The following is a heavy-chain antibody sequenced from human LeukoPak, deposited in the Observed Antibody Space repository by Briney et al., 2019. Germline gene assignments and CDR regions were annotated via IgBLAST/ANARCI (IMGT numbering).Heavy chain of an antibody. V-gene: IGHV3-74*01. J-gene: IGHJ4*02. D-gene: IGHD4-17*01. CDR2: INSDGNST. CDR3: ARGHTAVTRHFDF. Sequence: GGSLRLSCAASKFTFSSYWMHWVRQAPGKGLVWVSRINSDGNSTNYADSVKGRFTISRDNAKNTLYLQMNSLRAEDTAVYYCARGHTAVTRHFDFWGQGTLVTVSS. CDR1: KFTFSSYW.